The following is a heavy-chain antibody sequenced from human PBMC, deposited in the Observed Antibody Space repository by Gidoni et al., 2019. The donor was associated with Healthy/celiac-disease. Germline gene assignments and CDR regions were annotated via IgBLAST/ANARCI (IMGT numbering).Heavy chain of an antibody. CDR2: ISAYNGNT. V-gene: IGHV1-18*01. CDR3: ARVGPYFGVVPHFDY. Sequence: QVQLVQSGAEVKKPGASVTVSCKASGYTFTSYGISWVRQAPGQGLDWRGWISAYNGNTNYAQKLQGRVTMTTDTSTSTAYMELRSLRSDDTAVYYCARVGPYFGVVPHFDYWGQGTLVTVSS. J-gene: IGHJ4*02. D-gene: IGHD3-3*01. CDR1: GYTFTSYG.